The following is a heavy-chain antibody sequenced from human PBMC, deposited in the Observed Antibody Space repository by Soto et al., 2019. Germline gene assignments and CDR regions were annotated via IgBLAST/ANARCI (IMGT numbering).Heavy chain of an antibody. J-gene: IGHJ5*02. CDR2: INPNSGGT. D-gene: IGHD6-6*01. V-gene: IGHV1-2*04. Sequence: ASVKVSCKASGYTFTGYYMHWVRQAPGQGLEWMGWINPNSGGTNYAQKFQGWVTMTRDTSISTAYMELSRLRSDDTAVYYCARGTAARPDWFDPWGQGTLVTVSS. CDR1: GYTFTGYY. CDR3: ARGTAARPDWFDP.